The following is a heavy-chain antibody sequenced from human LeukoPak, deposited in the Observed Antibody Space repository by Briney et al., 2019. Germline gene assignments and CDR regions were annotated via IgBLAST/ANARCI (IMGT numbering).Heavy chain of an antibody. D-gene: IGHD2-15*01. Sequence: GRSLRLSCAASGFTFSSYGMHWVRQAPGKGLEWVAVISYDGSNKYYADSVKGRFTISRDNSKSTLYLQMNSLRAEDTAVYYCAGGYCSGGSCHRSYYGMDVWGQGTTVTVSS. J-gene: IGHJ6*02. V-gene: IGHV3-30*03. CDR2: ISYDGSNK. CDR3: AGGYCSGGSCHRSYYGMDV. CDR1: GFTFSSYG.